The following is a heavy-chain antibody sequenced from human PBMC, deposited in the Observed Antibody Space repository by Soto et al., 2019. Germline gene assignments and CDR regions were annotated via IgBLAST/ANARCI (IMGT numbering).Heavy chain of an antibody. CDR3: ARRGITGTNTDYYGLDV. CDR1: GYIFTDYA. CDR2: INAANGNI. D-gene: IGHD1-20*01. V-gene: IGHV1-3*01. J-gene: IGHJ6*02. Sequence: QVHLVQSGAEVRETGASVRISCEASGYIFTDYAIHWVRQAPGQRPEWMGWINAANGNIKSSRPFRDRVTLTIDKSASTAYMDLTSLRSEDTAVYFCARRGITGTNTDYYGLDVWGQGTAVTVSS.